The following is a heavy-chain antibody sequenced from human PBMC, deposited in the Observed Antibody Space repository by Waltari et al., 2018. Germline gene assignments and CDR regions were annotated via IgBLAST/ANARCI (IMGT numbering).Heavy chain of an antibody. CDR2: IIPLFGVA. V-gene: IGHV1-69*12. CDR3: AREATYGYFNYFNS. J-gene: IGHJ4*02. D-gene: IGHD5-18*01. Sequence: QVHLVQSGAEVKKPGSSVNVSCKASGDAFRNFALNWVRQAPGQGLEWMGGIIPLFGVATYAERFQGRVTITADESTTTVYMELRGLRFEDSAMYFCAREATYGYFNYFNSWGQGTLVTVSS. CDR1: GDAFRNFA.